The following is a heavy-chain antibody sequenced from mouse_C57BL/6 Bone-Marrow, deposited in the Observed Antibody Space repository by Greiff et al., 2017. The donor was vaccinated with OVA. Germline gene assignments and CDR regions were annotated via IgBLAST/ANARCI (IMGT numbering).Heavy chain of an antibody. Sequence: EVHLVESGGGLVKPGGSLKLSCAASGFTFSSYAMSWVRQTPEKRLEWVATISDGGSYTYYPDNVKGRFTISRDNAKNNLYLQMSHLKSEDTAMYYCARGGGWLLRRMDYWGQGTSVTVSS. V-gene: IGHV5-4*01. CDR2: ISDGGSYT. CDR3: ARGGGWLLRRMDY. D-gene: IGHD2-3*01. J-gene: IGHJ4*01. CDR1: GFTFSSYA.